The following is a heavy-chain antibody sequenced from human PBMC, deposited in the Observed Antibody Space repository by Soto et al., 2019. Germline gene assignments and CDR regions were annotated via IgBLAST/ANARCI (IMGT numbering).Heavy chain of an antibody. CDR2: NFSNDAK. CDR3: ARHGRGVGARPLDY. J-gene: IGHJ4*02. V-gene: IGHV2-26*01. CDR1: GFSLSTARMG. D-gene: IGHD1-26*01. Sequence: QVTLKESGPVLVKPTETLTLTCPVSGFSLSTARMGVSWIRQPPGTALEWLAHNFSNDAKSYGTSLKSRLTSAKDTSKSQVVLTMTNRDPVEKATYYGARHGRGVGARPLDYWGQGTLVTVSS.